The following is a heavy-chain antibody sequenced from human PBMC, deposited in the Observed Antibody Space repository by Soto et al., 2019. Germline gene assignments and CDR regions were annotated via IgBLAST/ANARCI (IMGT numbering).Heavy chain of an antibody. Sequence: GASVKVSCKASGYPFTAYYIHWIRQAPGQGLQWMGRVNPSVNSTTYAEKFQGRVTVTWDTSTSTVFLEMISLRSEDSALYYCASGPPRGAYTTHFDHSGQRSLVIVSA. CDR1: GYPFTAYY. V-gene: IGHV1-46*01. CDR2: VNPSVNST. D-gene: IGHD1-1*01. CDR3: ASGPPRGAYTTHFDH. J-gene: IGHJ5*02.